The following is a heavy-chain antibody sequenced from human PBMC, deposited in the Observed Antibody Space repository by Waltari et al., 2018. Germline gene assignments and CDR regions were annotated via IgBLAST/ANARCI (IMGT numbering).Heavy chain of an antibody. Sequence: QVQLQESGPGLVKPSETLSLTCTVSGGSISSHYWSWIRQPPGKGLEWIEYIYYSGSTNYTPSLMSRVTISVHTSKNQFSLKLSSVTAADTAVYYCARPRSLLLGAFEIWGQGTMVTVSS. V-gene: IGHV4-59*11. D-gene: IGHD3-16*02. CDR1: GGSISSHY. J-gene: IGHJ3*02. CDR3: ARPRSLLLGAFEI. CDR2: IYYSGST.